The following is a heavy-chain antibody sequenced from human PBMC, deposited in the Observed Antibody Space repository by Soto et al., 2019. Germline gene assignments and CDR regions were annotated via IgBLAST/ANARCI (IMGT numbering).Heavy chain of an antibody. Sequence: QVQLQESGPGLVKPSGTLSLTCAVSGGSISSSNWWGWVRQPPGKGLEWIGEIYHSGSTNYNPSLNSRVTISVDQSKNQFSLKLSCVTAADTAVDYCASRIAAAGTGFDYWGQGTLVTVSS. CDR3: ASRIAAAGTGFDY. CDR2: IYHSGST. D-gene: IGHD6-13*01. CDR1: GGSISSSNW. V-gene: IGHV4-4*02. J-gene: IGHJ4*02.